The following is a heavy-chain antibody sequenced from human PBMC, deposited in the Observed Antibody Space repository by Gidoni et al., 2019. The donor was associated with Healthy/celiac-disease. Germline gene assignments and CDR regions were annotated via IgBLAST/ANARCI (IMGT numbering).Heavy chain of an antibody. CDR1: GFPFSSYA. CDR3: AKAPSVTIFGVVIPNYYYYYGMDV. J-gene: IGHJ6*02. D-gene: IGHD3-3*01. Sequence: EVQLLESGGGLVQPGGSLRLSCAASGFPFSSYAMSWVRQAPGKGLEWVSAISGSGGSTYYADSVKGRFTISRDNSKNTLYLQMNSLRAEDTAVYYCAKAPSVTIFGVVIPNYYYYYGMDVWGQGTTVTVSS. CDR2: ISGSGGST. V-gene: IGHV3-23*01.